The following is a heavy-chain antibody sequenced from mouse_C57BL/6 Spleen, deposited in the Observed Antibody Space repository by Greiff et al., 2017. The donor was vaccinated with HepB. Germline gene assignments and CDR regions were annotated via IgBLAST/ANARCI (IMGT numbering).Heavy chain of an antibody. J-gene: IGHJ3*01. D-gene: IGHD2-4*01. CDR3: ARWGLYYDYDEGAWFAY. Sequence: QVQLQQPGAELVKPGASVKMSCKASGYTFTSYWITWVKQRPGQGLEWIGDIYPGSGSTNYNEKFKSKATLTVDTSSSTAYMQLSSLTSEDSAVYYGARWGLYYDYDEGAWFAYWGQGTLVTVSA. CDR1: GYTFTSYW. V-gene: IGHV1-55*01. CDR2: IYPGSGST.